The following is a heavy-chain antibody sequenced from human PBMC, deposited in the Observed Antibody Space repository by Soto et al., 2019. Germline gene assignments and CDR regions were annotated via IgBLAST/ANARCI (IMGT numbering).Heavy chain of an antibody. CDR3: ARGYCSSTSCSPDYYYYGMDV. CDR2: INPNSGGT. CDR1: GYTFTGYC. D-gene: IGHD2-2*01. J-gene: IGHJ6*02. V-gene: IGHV1-2*04. Sequence: QVQLVQSGAEVKKPGASVKVSCKASGYTFTGYCMHWVRQAPGQGLEWMGWINPNSGGTNYAQKFQGCVTMTRDTSISTAYMELSRLRSDDTAVYYCARGYCSSTSCSPDYYYYGMDVWGQGTTVTVSS.